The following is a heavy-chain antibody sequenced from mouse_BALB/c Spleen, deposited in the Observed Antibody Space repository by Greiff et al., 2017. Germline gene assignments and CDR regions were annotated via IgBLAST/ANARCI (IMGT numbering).Heavy chain of an antibody. Sequence: EVKLMESGGGLVQPGGSRKLSCAASGFTFSSFGMHWVRQAPEKGLEWVAYISSGSSTIYYADTVKGRFTISRDNPKNTLFLQMTSLRSEDTAMYYCARRYYGYYYAMDYWGQGTSVTVSS. V-gene: IGHV5-17*02. CDR3: ARRYYGYYYAMDY. CDR1: GFTFSSFG. D-gene: IGHD1-1*01. J-gene: IGHJ4*01. CDR2: ISSGSSTI.